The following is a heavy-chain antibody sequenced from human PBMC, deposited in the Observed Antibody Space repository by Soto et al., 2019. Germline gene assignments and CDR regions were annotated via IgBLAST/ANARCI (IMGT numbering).Heavy chain of an antibody. CDR3: TYYYDSSGYPHSLDYYFDY. D-gene: IGHD3-22*01. CDR1: GGTFSSYA. CDR2: IIPIFGTA. Sequence: QVQLVQSGAEVKKPGSSVKFSCKASGGTFSSYAISWVRQAPGQGLEWMGGIIPIFGTANYAQKFQGRVTITADESTSTAYMELSSLRSEDTAVYYCTYYYDSSGYPHSLDYYFDYRGQGTLVTVSS. V-gene: IGHV1-69*01. J-gene: IGHJ4*02.